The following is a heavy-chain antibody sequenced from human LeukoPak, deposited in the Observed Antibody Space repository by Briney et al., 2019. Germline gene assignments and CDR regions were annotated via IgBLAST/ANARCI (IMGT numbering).Heavy chain of an antibody. J-gene: IGHJ4*02. CDR2: ISGSGGST. CDR3: GGCSGGSCYRDFDY. Sequence: GGSLRLSCAASGFTFSSYAMSWVRQAPGKGPEWVSAISGSGGSTYCADSVKGRFTISRDNAKNSLYLQMNSLRAEDTAVYYCGGCSGGSCYRDFDYWGQGTLVTVSS. V-gene: IGHV3-23*01. CDR1: GFTFSSYA. D-gene: IGHD2-15*01.